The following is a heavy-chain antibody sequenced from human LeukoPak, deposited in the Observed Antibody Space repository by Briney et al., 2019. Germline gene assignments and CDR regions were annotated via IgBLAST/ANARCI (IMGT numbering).Heavy chain of an antibody. V-gene: IGHV1-18*01. CDR3: ARSALENYYDSSGYLGY. CDR2: ISAYNGNT. D-gene: IGHD3-22*01. Sequence: ASVKVSCKASGYTFTSYGISWVRQAPGQGLEWMGWISAYNGNTNYAQKLQGRVTMTTDTSTSTAYMELRSLRSDDTAVYYCARSALENYYDSSGYLGYWGQGTLVTVSS. CDR1: GYTFTSYG. J-gene: IGHJ4*02.